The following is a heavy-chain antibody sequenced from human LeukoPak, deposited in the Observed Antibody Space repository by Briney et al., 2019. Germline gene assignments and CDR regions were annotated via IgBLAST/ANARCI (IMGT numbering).Heavy chain of an antibody. D-gene: IGHD1-1*01. CDR3: ARARFGWNDVLGIDY. CDR2: IISDGSST. Sequence: PGGSLRLSCAASGFTFSSYAMSWVRQAPGKGLVWVSRIISDGSSTSYADSVKGRFTISRDNAKNTLFLQMNSLRAEDTAVYYCARARFGWNDVLGIDYWGQGTLVTVSS. J-gene: IGHJ4*02. CDR1: GFTFSSYA. V-gene: IGHV3-74*01.